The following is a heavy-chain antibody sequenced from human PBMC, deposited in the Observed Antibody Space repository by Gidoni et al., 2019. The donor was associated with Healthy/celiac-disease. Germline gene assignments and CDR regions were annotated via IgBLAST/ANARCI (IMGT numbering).Heavy chain of an antibody. CDR2: IYHSGST. Sequence: QVQLQESGPGLVKPSETLSLTCTVSGYSISSGYYWGWIRQPPGKGLEWIGSIYHSGSTYYNPSLTSRVTISVDTSKNQFSLKLSSVTAADTAVYYCARARGSGYDSAGPFDYWGQGTLVTVSS. J-gene: IGHJ4*02. V-gene: IGHV4-38-2*02. CDR1: GYSISSGYY. CDR3: ARARGSGYDSAGPFDY. D-gene: IGHD5-12*01.